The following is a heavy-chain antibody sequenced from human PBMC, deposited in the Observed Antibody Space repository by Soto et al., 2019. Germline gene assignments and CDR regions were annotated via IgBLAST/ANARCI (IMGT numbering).Heavy chain of an antibody. J-gene: IGHJ4*02. CDR2: ISGSGDTP. V-gene: IGHV3-23*01. CDR1: GFTFTDYA. CDR3: AKEGTSGLYYFDY. D-gene: IGHD6-19*01. Sequence: GGSLRLSCAASGFTFTDYAMSWVRQAPGKGLEWVSVISGSGDTPYYADSVKGRFTISRDNSRNTLYLQMNSLRAGDSAKYYCAKEGTSGLYYFDYWGPGTLVTVSS.